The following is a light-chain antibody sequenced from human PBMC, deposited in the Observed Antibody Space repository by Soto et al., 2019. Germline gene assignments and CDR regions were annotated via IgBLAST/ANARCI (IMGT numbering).Light chain of an antibody. J-gene: IGKJ1*01. CDR1: QGIRID. CDR2: AAS. V-gene: IGKV1-6*01. Sequence: AIQMTQSPSSLSASVGDRVIITCRASQGIRIDLGWYQQKPGKAPKLLIYAASSLQSGVPSRFSGNGSGTDFTLTITSLQPEDFATYYCLQDYNYPWTFGQGTKVEIK. CDR3: LQDYNYPWT.